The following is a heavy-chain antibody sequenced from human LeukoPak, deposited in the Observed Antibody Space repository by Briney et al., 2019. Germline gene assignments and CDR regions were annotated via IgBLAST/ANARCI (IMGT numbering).Heavy chain of an antibody. V-gene: IGHV4-34*01. D-gene: IGHD6-13*01. CDR1: GGSFSGYY. CDR3: ASLEQQLPHNWFDP. Sequence: PSETLSLTCAVYGGSFSGYYWSWIRQPPGKGLEWIGSIYYSGSTYDNPSLKSRCTISVDTSKNQFSLKLSSVTAPDTAVYYCASLEQQLPHNWFDPWGQGTLVTVSS. CDR2: IYYSGST. J-gene: IGHJ5*02.